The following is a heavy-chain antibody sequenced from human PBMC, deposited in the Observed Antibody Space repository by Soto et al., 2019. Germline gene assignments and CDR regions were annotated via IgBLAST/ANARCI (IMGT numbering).Heavy chain of an antibody. D-gene: IGHD3-22*01. J-gene: IGHJ4*02. V-gene: IGHV3-15*01. Sequence: GGSLRLSCAASGFTFSNAWMSWVRQAPGKGLEWVGRIKSKTDAATTDYAAPVNGRFTISRDDSKNTLYLQMNSLKTEDTAVYYCTTAPKYYDSSGYYYALDYWGQGTLVTVSS. CDR2: IKSKTDAATT. CDR3: TTAPKYYDSSGYYYALDY. CDR1: GFTFSNAW.